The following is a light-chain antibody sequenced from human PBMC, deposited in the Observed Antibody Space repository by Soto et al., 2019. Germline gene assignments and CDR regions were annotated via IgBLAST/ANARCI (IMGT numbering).Light chain of an antibody. CDR3: QQYNKWPPWT. J-gene: IGKJ1*01. V-gene: IGKV3-15*01. CDR1: QIVSNN. CDR2: SVS. Sequence: EIVLTQSPGTLSLSPGERATVSCRASQIVSNNYLAWYQQQPGQAPRLLIYSVSTSAAGIPARFSGSGSGTEFTLTINSLQAEDFAIYYCQQYNKWPPWTFGQGTKGDIK.